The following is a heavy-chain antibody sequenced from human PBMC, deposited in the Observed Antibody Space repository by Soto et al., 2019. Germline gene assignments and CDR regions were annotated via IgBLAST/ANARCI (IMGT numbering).Heavy chain of an antibody. V-gene: IGHV4-30-4*01. CDR1: GGSISSGDYY. CDR3: PRVGRFPATPIDY. D-gene: IGHD3-10*01. Sequence: QVQLQESGPGLVKPSQTLSLTCTVSGGSISSGDYYWSWIRQPPGKGLEWIGYIYYSGSTYYNPSLKRRVTVSLDMAKDQFSLKLSSVTAADTAVHYCPRVGRFPATPIDYWGQGTLVTVSS. CDR2: IYYSGST. J-gene: IGHJ4*02.